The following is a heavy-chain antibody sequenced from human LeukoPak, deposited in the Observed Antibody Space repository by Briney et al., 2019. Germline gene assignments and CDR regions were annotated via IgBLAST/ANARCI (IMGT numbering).Heavy chain of an antibody. V-gene: IGHV4-4*07. CDR3: ASIPPDYARDY. J-gene: IGHJ4*02. Sequence: PSETLSLTCTVSGVSISGYHWSWIRQPAGKGLEWIGRIYARGSTYYNPSLKSRVTISVDTSKNQFSLKLSSVTAADTAVYYCASIPPDYARDYWGQGTLVTVSS. D-gene: IGHD4-17*01. CDR1: GVSISGYH. CDR2: IYARGST.